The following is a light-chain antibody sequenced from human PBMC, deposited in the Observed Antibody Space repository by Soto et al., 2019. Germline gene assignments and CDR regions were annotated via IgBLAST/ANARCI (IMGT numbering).Light chain of an antibody. CDR2: AAS. V-gene: IGKV1-39*01. Sequence: DIQMTQSPSSLSASVGDRVTITCRASQSISSYLNWYQQKPGKAPKLLIYAASSLQSGVPSRFSGSGSGTDFTLTISSQQPEDFATYYCQQSYSTPVTFGQGTKVEIK. CDR1: QSISSY. CDR3: QQSYSTPVT. J-gene: IGKJ1*01.